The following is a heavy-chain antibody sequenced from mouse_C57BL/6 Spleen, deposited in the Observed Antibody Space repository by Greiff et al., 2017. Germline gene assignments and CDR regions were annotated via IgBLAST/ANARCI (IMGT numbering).Heavy chain of an antibody. Sequence: QVQLQQSGAELARPGASVKLSCKASGYTFTSYGISWVKQRTGQGLEWIGEIYPRSGNTYYNEKFKGKATLTADKSSSTAYMELRSLTSDDSAVYFCARYPYGSSLFAYWGQGTLVTVSA. V-gene: IGHV1-81*01. J-gene: IGHJ3*01. D-gene: IGHD1-1*01. CDR2: IYPRSGNT. CDR1: GYTFTSYG. CDR3: ARYPYGSSLFAY.